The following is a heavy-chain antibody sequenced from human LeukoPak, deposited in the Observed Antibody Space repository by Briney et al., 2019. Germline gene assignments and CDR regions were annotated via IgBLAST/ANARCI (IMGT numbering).Heavy chain of an antibody. V-gene: IGHV3-43D*04. CDR2: ISWDGGST. D-gene: IGHD2-2*01. CDR3: AKGMSVVVPAAPFDY. CDR1: GFTFDDYA. J-gene: IGHJ4*02. Sequence: GGSLRLSCAASGFTFDDYAMHWVRQAPGKGLEWVSLISWDGGSTYYADSVKGRFTISRDNSKNSLYLQMNSLRAEDTALYYCAKGMSVVVPAAPFDYWGQGTLVTVSS.